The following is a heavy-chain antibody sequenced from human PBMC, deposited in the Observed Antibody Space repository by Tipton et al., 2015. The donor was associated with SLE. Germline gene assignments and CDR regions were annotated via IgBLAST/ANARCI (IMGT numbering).Heavy chain of an antibody. CDR1: GFTFSSYA. J-gene: IGHJ4*02. CDR2: ISYDGSNK. CDR3: ARVRAIVLSVYEGRGFDY. V-gene: IGHV3-30*04. Sequence: QVQLVQSGGGLVKPGRSLRLSCAASGFTFSSYAMHWVRQAPGKGLEWVAVISYDGSNKYYADSVKGRFTISRDNSKNTLYLQMNSLRAEDTAVYYCARVRAIVLSVYEGRGFDYWGQGTLVTVSS. D-gene: IGHD2-8*01.